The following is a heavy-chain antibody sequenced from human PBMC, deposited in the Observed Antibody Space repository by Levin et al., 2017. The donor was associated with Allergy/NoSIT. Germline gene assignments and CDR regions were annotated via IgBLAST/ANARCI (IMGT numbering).Heavy chain of an antibody. V-gene: IGHV2-5*02. J-gene: IGHJ4*02. CDR1: GFSLTTSGEG. CDR2: IYWDDEK. CDR3: AHLLDVYNYGSGSYRYFDQ. Sequence: SGPTLVKPTQTLTLTCSFSGFSLTTSGEGVGWIRQPPGKALEWLALIYWDDEKRYSPSLKSRLSVTKDTSKNQVVLIMTNRDPVDTGTYSCAHLLDVYNYGSGSYRYFDQWGQGTLVTVSS. D-gene: IGHD3-10*01.